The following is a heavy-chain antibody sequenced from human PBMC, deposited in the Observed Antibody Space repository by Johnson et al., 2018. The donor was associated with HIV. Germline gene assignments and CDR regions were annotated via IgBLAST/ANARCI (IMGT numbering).Heavy chain of an antibody. Sequence: QMLLVESGGGLVQPGGSLRLSCAASGFTFSSYSMHWVRQAPGKGLEWVAVISYDGSNKYYADSVKGRLTISRDNSKNTLYLQMNSLRAEDTAVYYCAKDLGGSYLGTISHAFDIWGQGTMVTVSS. CDR1: GFTFSSYS. J-gene: IGHJ3*02. CDR2: ISYDGSNK. V-gene: IGHV3-30-3*01. D-gene: IGHD1-26*01. CDR3: AKDLGGSYLGTISHAFDI.